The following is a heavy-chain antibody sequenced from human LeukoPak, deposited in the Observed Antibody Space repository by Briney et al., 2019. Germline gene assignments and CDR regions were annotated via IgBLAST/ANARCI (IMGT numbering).Heavy chain of an antibody. V-gene: IGHV4-31*03. CDR1: GGSINTGGYS. J-gene: IGHJ5*01. CDR3: ATSTGWFCRRNNCNQAVGGWFDS. CDR2: IYNSGST. D-gene: IGHD3-16*01. Sequence: NPSQTLSLTCRASGGSINTGGYSCNWIRQHPGKGLEWIGYIYNSGSTFYNPSLKSRTTLSIDTSTNQFSLRLDSVTAADTAVYYCATSTGWFCRRNNCNQAVGGWFDSWGQGALVIVSS.